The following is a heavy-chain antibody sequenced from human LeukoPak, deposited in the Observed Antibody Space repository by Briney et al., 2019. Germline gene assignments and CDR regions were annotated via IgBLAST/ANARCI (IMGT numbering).Heavy chain of an antibody. CDR1: GYTFTGYY. V-gene: IGHV1-2*02. Sequence: ASVKVSCKTSGYTFTGYYMHWVRQAPGQGLEWMGWINPNSGGTNYAQKFQGRVTMTRDTSISTAYMELSRLRSDDTAVYYCARVYGSGSSISNWFDPWGQGTLVPSPQ. J-gene: IGHJ5*02. CDR3: ARVYGSGSSISNWFDP. D-gene: IGHD3-10*01. CDR2: INPNSGGT.